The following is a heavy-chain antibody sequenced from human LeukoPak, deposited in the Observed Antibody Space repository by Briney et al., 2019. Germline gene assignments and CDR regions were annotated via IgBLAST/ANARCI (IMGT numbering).Heavy chain of an antibody. J-gene: IGHJ4*02. D-gene: IGHD3-22*01. V-gene: IGHV3-23*01. CDR2: VSGSGVRT. CDR3: AKDSLYYDSSGYPDY. CDR1: GFTFSSDA. Sequence: GGSLRLSCAASGFTFSSDAMGWVRQPPGKGVEWVSAVSGSGVRTYYADSVKGRFTISRDNSKNTLYLQMNSLRAENTAVYYCAKDSLYYDSSGYPDYWGEGTLFTVSS.